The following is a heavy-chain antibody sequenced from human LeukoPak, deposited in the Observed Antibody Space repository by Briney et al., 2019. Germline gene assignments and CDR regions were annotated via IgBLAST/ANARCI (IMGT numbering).Heavy chain of an antibody. J-gene: IGHJ4*02. Sequence: ASVKVSCKASGGTFSSYAISWVRQAPGQGLEWMGGIIPTFGTANYAQKFQGRVTITADKSTSTAYMELSSLRSEDTAVYYCARGGMITYDVALGYWGQGTLVTVSS. CDR2: IIPTFGTA. CDR1: GGTFSSYA. CDR3: ARGGMITYDVALGY. V-gene: IGHV1-69*06. D-gene: IGHD3-16*01.